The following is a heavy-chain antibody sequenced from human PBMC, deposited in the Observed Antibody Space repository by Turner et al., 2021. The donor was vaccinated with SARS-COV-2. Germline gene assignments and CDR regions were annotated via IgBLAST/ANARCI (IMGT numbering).Heavy chain of an antibody. D-gene: IGHD5-18*01. CDR2: IYYSGST. Sequence: QVQLQESGPGLFKPSETLSLTCTVSGGSISSYSWSWIRQPPGKGLEWIGYIYYSGSTNYNPALKSRVTISIDTSKNQCSLKLSSVTAADTAVYYCARHGNELGIQLWGQGTLVTVSS. CDR1: GGSISSYS. V-gene: IGHV4-59*08. J-gene: IGHJ4*02. CDR3: ARHGNELGIQL.